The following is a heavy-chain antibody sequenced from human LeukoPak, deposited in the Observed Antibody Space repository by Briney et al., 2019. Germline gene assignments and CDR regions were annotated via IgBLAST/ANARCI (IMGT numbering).Heavy chain of an antibody. CDR2: IHPNSGDT. CDR3: GRKSAARKTSEFDY. J-gene: IGHJ4*02. CDR1: GYTFTDYY. Sequence: ASVKVSCKASGYTFTDYYMNWVRQAPGQRLEWMGWIHPNSGDTNYAQKFQGRVTMTRDTSISTAYMELSRLTFDDTAVYYCGRKSAARKTSEFDYWGQGTLVTVSS. V-gene: IGHV1-2*02. D-gene: IGHD6-6*01.